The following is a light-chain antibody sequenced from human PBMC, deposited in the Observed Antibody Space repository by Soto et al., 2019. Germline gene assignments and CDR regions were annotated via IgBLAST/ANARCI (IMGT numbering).Light chain of an antibody. CDR2: AAS. CDR1: QSISSY. V-gene: IGKV1-39*01. CDR3: QQSYSTPRT. J-gene: IGKJ2*02. Sequence: DIQMTQSPSSLSASVGDRVTITCRASQSISSYLNWYQQKPGKAPKLLIYAASRLQSGVPSRFSGSGSGTDFTLTISSLQPEDVATYYCQQSYSTPRTFGQGTKLEIK.